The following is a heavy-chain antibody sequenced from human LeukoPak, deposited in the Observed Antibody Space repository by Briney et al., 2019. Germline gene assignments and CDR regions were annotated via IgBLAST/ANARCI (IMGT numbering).Heavy chain of an antibody. CDR3: ATSLRTYCSSTSCTLGAFDI. CDR1: GYTLTELS. D-gene: IGHD2-2*01. CDR2: FDPEDGET. V-gene: IGHV1-24*01. Sequence: ASVKVSCKVSGYTLTELSMHWVRQAPGKGLEWMGGFDPEDGETIYAQKFQGRVTMTEDTSTDTAYMELSSLRSEYTSVYYCATSLRTYCSSTSCTLGAFDIWGQGTMVTVSS. J-gene: IGHJ3*02.